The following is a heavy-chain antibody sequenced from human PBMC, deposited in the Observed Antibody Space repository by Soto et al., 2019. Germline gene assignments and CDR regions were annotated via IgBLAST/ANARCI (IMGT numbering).Heavy chain of an antibody. CDR3: ARGLNYDILTGLTHDAFDI. Sequence: QVQLQESGPGLVKPSGTLSLTCAVSSGSISSSNWWSWVRQPPGKGLEWIGEIYHSGSTNYNPSLKSRVTISVDKSKNQFSLKLSSVTAADTPVYYCARGLNYDILTGLTHDAFDIWGQGTMVTVSS. V-gene: IGHV4-4*02. D-gene: IGHD3-9*01. CDR1: SGSISSSNW. CDR2: IYHSGST. J-gene: IGHJ3*02.